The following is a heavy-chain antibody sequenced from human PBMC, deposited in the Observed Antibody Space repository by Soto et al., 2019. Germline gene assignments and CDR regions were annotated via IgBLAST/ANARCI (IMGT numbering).Heavy chain of an antibody. CDR3: ARESVGATATLDYYDFYMDV. V-gene: IGHV1-2*04. D-gene: IGHD1-26*01. CDR1: GDYFNDYY. J-gene: IGHJ6*03. CDR2: INPNGGVT. Sequence: QVQLVQSGAEVRKPGASVTVSCRSSGDYFNDYYIHWVRQAPGQGFEWMGWINPNGGVTKHTQKFQGLVSMSSDTSISKVYMQLSRLRSDVTAVYDCARESVGATATLDYYDFYMDVFGTGTTVTVSS.